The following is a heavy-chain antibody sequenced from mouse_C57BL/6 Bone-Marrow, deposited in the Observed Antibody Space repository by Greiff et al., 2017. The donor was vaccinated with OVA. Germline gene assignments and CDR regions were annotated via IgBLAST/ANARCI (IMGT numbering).Heavy chain of an antibody. V-gene: IGHV2-2*01. CDR2: IWSGGST. Sequence: VQLVESGPGLVQPSQSLSITCTVSGFSLTSYGVHWVRQSPGKGLEWLGVIWSGGSTDYNAAFISRLSISKDNSKSQVFFKMNSLQADDTAIYYCASLYYDYDWFAYWGQGTLVTVSA. CDR3: ASLYYDYDWFAY. D-gene: IGHD2-4*01. J-gene: IGHJ3*01. CDR1: GFSLTSYG.